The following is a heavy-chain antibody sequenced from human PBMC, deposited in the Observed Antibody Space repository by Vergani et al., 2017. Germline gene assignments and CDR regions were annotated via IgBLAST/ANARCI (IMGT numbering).Heavy chain of an antibody. J-gene: IGHJ6*01. V-gene: IGHV4-34*09. D-gene: IGHD1-14*01. Sequence: QVQLQESGPGLVKPSETLSLTCTVYGGSFSGYYWSWIRQPPGKGLEWIGEINHSGSTNYNPSLKSRVTISVDTSKNQFSRKLSSVTAADTAVYYWAREPTIYGMDGWGQGTTVTASS. CDR1: GGSFSGYY. CDR2: INHSGST. CDR3: AREPTIYGMDG.